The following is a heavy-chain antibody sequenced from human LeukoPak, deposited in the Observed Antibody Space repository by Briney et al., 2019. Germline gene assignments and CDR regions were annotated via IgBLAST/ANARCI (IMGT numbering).Heavy chain of an antibody. CDR1: GFTFNNYG. D-gene: IGHD6-19*01. J-gene: IGHJ4*02. CDR2: IRYNGNNQ. V-gene: IGHV3-30*02. Sequence: GGSLRLSCAASGFTFNNYGMHWVRQAPGKGLEWVAFIRYNGNNQYYADSVKGRFTISRDNSKNTLYLQMNSLRAEDTAVYYCAREAFRGIAVAGDFDYWGQGTLVTVSS. CDR3: AREAFRGIAVAGDFDY.